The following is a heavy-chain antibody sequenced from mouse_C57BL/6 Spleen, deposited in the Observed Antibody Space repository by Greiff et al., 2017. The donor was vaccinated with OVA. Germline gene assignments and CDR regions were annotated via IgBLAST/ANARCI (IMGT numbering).Heavy chain of an antibody. CDR2: IDPSDSYT. V-gene: IGHV1-69*01. CDR3: ARLYYYGSGYFDV. CDR1: GYTFTSYW. D-gene: IGHD1-1*01. J-gene: IGHJ1*03. Sequence: VQLQQPGAELVMPGASVKLSCKASGYTFTSYWMHWVKQRPGQGLEWIGEIDPSDSYTNYNQKFKGKSTLTVDKSSSTAYMQLSSLTSEDSAVYYCARLYYYGSGYFDVWGTGTTVTVSS.